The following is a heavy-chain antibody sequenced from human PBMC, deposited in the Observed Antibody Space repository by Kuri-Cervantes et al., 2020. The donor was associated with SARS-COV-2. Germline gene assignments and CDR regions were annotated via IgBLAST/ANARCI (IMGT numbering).Heavy chain of an antibody. Sequence: GESLKISCAASGFTFSSYSMNWVRQAPGKGLEWVSSISSSSSYIYYADSVKGRFTISRDNAKNSLYLQMNSLRAEDTAVYYCAKDRSSSWLWYFDLWGRGTLVTSPQ. D-gene: IGHD6-13*01. V-gene: IGHV3-21*01. CDR2: ISSSSSYI. CDR3: AKDRSSSWLWYFDL. CDR1: GFTFSSYS. J-gene: IGHJ2*01.